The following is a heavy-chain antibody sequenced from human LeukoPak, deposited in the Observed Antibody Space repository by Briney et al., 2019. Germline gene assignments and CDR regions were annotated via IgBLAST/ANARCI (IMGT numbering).Heavy chain of an antibody. Sequence: PGGSLRLSCAASGFTFSSYSMTWVRQAPGKGLEWASSISSSSSYIYYADSVKGRFTISRDNAKNSLYLQMNSLRAEDTAVYYCARVSDYHDFWSGYYASWGQGTLVTVSS. CDR1: GFTFSSYS. CDR3: ARVSDYHDFWSGYYAS. J-gene: IGHJ5*02. V-gene: IGHV3-21*01. CDR2: ISSSSSYI. D-gene: IGHD3-3*01.